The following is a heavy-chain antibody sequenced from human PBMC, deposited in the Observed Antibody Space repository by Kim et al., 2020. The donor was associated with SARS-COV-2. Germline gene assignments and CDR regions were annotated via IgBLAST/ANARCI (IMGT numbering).Heavy chain of an antibody. V-gene: IGHV4-34*01. Sequence: SETLSLTCAVYGGSFSGYYWSWIRQPPGKGLEWIGEINHSGSTNYNPSLKSRVTISVDTSKNQFSLKLSSVTAADTAVYYCAKFVVWLRYFDLWGRGTLVTVSS. D-gene: IGHD2-15*01. CDR3: AKFVVWLRYFDL. CDR1: GGSFSGYY. J-gene: IGHJ2*01. CDR2: INHSGST.